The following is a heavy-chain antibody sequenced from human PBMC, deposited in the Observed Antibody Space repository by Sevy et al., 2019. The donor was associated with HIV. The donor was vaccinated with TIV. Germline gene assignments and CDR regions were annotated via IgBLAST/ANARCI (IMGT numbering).Heavy chain of an antibody. CDR1: GFTFSSYW. V-gene: IGHV3-7*03. J-gene: IGHJ3*02. Sequence: GGSLRLSCAASGFTFSSYWMSWVRQAPGKGLEWVANIKQDGSEKYYVDSVKGRFTISRENAKNSLYLQMNSLRAEDTAVYYCARPQDYYGSGAFDIWGQGTMVTVSS. CDR3: ARPQDYYGSGAFDI. D-gene: IGHD3-10*01. CDR2: IKQDGSEK.